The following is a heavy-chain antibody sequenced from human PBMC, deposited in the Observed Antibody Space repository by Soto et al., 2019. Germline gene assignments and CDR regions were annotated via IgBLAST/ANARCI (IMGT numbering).Heavy chain of an antibody. Sequence: QVQLVESGGGLVKPGGSLRLSCAASGFTFSDYYMSWIRQAPGKGLEWVSCISYSSSTMYYADSVKGRFTISRDNAKNPLSLQMKSLPADHTAVYYCARTGPYLPPDWGQGTMVTVSS. CDR3: ARTGPYLPPD. D-gene: IGHD2-2*01. CDR1: GFTFSDYY. J-gene: IGHJ3*01. V-gene: IGHV3-11*01. CDR2: ISYSSSTM.